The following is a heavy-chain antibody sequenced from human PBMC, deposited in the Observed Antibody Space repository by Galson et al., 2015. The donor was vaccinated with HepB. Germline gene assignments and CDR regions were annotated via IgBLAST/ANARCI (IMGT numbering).Heavy chain of an antibody. Sequence: SVKVSCKASGYTFTSYYMHWVRQAPGQGLEWMGIINPSGGSTSYAQKFQGRVTMTRDTPTSTVYMELSSLRSEDTAVYYCARDGGYSYGYRGSGMDVWGQGTTVTVSS. J-gene: IGHJ6*02. CDR1: GYTFTSYY. CDR3: ARDGGYSYGYRGSGMDV. CDR2: INPSGGST. V-gene: IGHV1-46*01. D-gene: IGHD5-18*01.